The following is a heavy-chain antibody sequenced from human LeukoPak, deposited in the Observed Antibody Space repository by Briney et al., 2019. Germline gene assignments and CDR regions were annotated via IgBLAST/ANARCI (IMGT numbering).Heavy chain of an antibody. CDR3: ASRPPYCSSTSCYVDY. CDR2: ISGSGGST. Sequence: GGSLRLACAASGYTFSSYAMSWVRQAPGTGLEWVSAISGSGGSTYYADSVKGRFTISRDNSKNTLYLQMNSLRAEDTAVYYCASRPPYCSSTSCYVDYWGQGTLVTVSS. V-gene: IGHV3-23*01. CDR1: GYTFSSYA. D-gene: IGHD2-2*01. J-gene: IGHJ4*02.